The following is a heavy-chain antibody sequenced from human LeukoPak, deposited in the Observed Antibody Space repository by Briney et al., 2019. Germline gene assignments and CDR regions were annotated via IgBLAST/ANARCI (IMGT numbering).Heavy chain of an antibody. CDR2: IRFDRSNK. CDR1: GFTFSSYG. D-gene: IGHD3-3*01. V-gene: IGHV3-30*02. CDR3: AKELRFSEWLSYFDY. J-gene: IGHJ4*02. Sequence: GGSLRLSCAASGFTFSSYGMHWVRQAPGKGLEWVAFIRFDRSNKFNADSVKGRFTISRDNSKNTLYLQMNSLRAEDTAVYYCAKELRFSEWLSYFDYWGQGTLVTVSS.